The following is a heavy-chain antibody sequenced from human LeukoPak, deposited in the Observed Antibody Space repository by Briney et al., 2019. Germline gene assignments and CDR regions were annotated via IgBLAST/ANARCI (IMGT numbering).Heavy chain of an antibody. CDR1: GGSISSSSYY. D-gene: IGHD2-2*01. CDR2: IYYSGST. Sequence: SETLSLTCTVSGGSISSSSYYWGWIRQPPGKGLEWIGSIYYSGSTYYNPSLKSRVTISVDTSKNQFSLKLSSVTAADTAVYYCARVLSSYPDYWGQGTLVTVSS. V-gene: IGHV4-39*07. J-gene: IGHJ4*02. CDR3: ARVLSSYPDY.